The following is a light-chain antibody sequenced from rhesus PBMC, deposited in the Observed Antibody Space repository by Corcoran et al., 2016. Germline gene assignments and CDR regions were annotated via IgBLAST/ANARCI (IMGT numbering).Light chain of an antibody. J-gene: IGKJ1*01. Sequence: DIQMTQSPSSLSASVGDTVTITCWASQSLSSWLDWYQQTPGTPLKFLLYKPHTLHSGVPSRFSGSGSGTVFTLTFSSLQSEGFAACSGQQSSSGPWTFGQGAKVELK. CDR1: QSLSSW. CDR2: KPH. CDR3: QQSSSGPWT. V-gene: IGKV1-22*01.